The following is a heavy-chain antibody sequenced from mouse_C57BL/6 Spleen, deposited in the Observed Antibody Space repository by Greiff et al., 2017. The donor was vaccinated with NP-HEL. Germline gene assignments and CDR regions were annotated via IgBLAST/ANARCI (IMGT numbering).Heavy chain of an antibody. Sequence: VKLVESGAELARPGASVKLSCKASGYTFTSYGISWVKQRTGQGLEWIGEIYPRSGNTYYNEKFKGKATLTADKSSSTAYMELRSLTSEDSAVYFCARAGYYDYGYAMDYWGQGTSVTVSS. CDR1: GYTFTSYG. CDR3: ARAGYYDYGYAMDY. V-gene: IGHV1-81*01. D-gene: IGHD2-4*01. J-gene: IGHJ4*01. CDR2: IYPRSGNT.